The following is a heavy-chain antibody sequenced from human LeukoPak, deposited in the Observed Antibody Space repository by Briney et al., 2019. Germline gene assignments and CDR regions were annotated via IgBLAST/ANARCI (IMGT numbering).Heavy chain of an antibody. CDR3: ARDLGHCSGGSCYSVGWFDP. Sequence: GGSLRLSCAASGFTVANDRMSWVRQAPGKGLEWVSVIYSGGDTYYADSVKGRFTVSRDNSKNTLYLQMNSLRAEDTAVYYCARDLGHCSGGSCYSVGWFDPWGQGTLVTVSS. J-gene: IGHJ5*02. CDR2: IYSGGDT. V-gene: IGHV3-53*01. D-gene: IGHD2-15*01. CDR1: GFTVANDR.